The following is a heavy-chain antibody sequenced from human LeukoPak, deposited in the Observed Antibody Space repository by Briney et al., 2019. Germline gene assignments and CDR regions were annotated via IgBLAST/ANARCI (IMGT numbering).Heavy chain of an antibody. CDR3: ARDFGRYDFWSGYPDGGNWFDP. J-gene: IGHJ5*02. D-gene: IGHD3-3*01. V-gene: IGHV4-59*01. CDR2: IYYSGST. Sequence: SETLSLTCTVSGGSISSYYWSWIRQPPGKGLEWIGYIYYSGSTNYNPSLESRVTISVDTSKNQFSLKLSSVTAADTAVYYCARDFGRYDFWSGYPDGGNWFDPWGQGTLVTVSS. CDR1: GGSISSYY.